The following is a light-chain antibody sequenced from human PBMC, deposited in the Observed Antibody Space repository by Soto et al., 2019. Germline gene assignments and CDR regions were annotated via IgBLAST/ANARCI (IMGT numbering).Light chain of an antibody. CDR1: QSVSSK. Sequence: EIVMTQSPVTLSVSPGERATLSCRASQSVSSKLAWYQQKPGQAPRLLIYGASTRATGIPARFSGSGSGTEFTLIIISLQSEDFAVYYCQQYNSWPQTFGQGTKLEIK. V-gene: IGKV3-15*01. CDR3: QQYNSWPQT. CDR2: GAS. J-gene: IGKJ2*01.